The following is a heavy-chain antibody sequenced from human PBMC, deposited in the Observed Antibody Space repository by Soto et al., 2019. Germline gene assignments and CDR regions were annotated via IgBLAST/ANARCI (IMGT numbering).Heavy chain of an antibody. CDR2: IYYSGST. J-gene: IGHJ4*02. CDR1: GGTISSWY. V-gene: IGHV4-59*08. D-gene: IGHD1-26*01. Sequence: SETLSLTCTVSGGTISSWYWSWIRQPPGKGLEWIGYIYYSGSTNRNPSLKSRATISVDTSKNQFSLKLSSVTAAATAVYYCARRYGSAIDYWGQGTLVTVSS. CDR3: ARRYGSAIDY.